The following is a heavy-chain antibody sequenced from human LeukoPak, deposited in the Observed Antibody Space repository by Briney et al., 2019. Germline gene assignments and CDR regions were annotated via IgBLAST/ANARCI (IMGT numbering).Heavy chain of an antibody. CDR3: ARDLVVG. V-gene: IGHV3-21*01. Sequence: PGGPLRLSCAPSGFTFDNFAMTWVRQAPGKGLEWVSSISSSSSYIYYADSVKGRFTISRDNAKNSLYLQMNSLRAEDTAVYYCARDLVVGWGQGTLVTVSS. CDR1: GFTFDNFA. J-gene: IGHJ4*02. D-gene: IGHD2-2*01. CDR2: ISSSSSYI.